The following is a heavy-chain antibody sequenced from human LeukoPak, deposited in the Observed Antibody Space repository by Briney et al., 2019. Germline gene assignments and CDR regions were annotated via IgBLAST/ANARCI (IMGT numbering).Heavy chain of an antibody. J-gene: IGHJ5*02. Sequence: ASVKVSCKVSGYTLTELSMHWVRQAPGKGLEWMGGFDPEDGETIYAQKFQGRVTITADESTSTAYMELSSLRSEDTAVYYCARVGLIAQFDPWGQGTLVTVSS. CDR3: ARVGLIAQFDP. D-gene: IGHD3-16*01. V-gene: IGHV1-24*01. CDR1: GYTLTELS. CDR2: FDPEDGET.